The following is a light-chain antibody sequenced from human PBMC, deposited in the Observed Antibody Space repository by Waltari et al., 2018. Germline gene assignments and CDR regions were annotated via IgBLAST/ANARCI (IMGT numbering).Light chain of an antibody. CDR1: TSDVGRYNL. J-gene: IGLJ3*02. Sequence: QSALTQPASVSGSPGQSITISCTGTTSDVGRYNLLSWYQPDPDEAPKLIIYEDTKRPSGVSTRFSGSKSGHTASLTISGLQTEDEADYYCCSYAGSYTLVFGGGTKVTAL. CDR3: CSYAGSYTLV. V-gene: IGLV2-23*01. CDR2: EDT.